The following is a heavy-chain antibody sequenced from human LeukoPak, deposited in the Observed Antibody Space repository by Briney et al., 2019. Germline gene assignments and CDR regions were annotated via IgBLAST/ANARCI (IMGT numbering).Heavy chain of an antibody. CDR1: GGSFSGYY. CDR2: INHSGST. Sequence: SETLSLTCAVYGGSFSGYYWSWIRQPPGKGLEWIGEINHSGSTNYNPSLKSRVTISVDTSKNQFSLKLSSVTAADTAVYYCASPGYCSGGSCPLGMGYWGQGTLVTVSS. D-gene: IGHD2-15*01. CDR3: ASPGYCSGGSCPLGMGY. J-gene: IGHJ4*02. V-gene: IGHV4-34*01.